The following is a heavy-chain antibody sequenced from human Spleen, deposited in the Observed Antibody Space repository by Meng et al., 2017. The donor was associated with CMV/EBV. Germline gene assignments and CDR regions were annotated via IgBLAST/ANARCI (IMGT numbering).Heavy chain of an antibody. CDR1: GGSISSYY. CDR2: IYYSGST. D-gene: IGHD6-13*01. Sequence: LTCTVSGGSISSYYWSWIRQPPGKGLEWIGYIYYSGSTNYNPSLKSRVTISVDTSKNQFSLKLSSVTAADTAVYYCAKGIAAAGADYWGQGTLVTVSS. CDR3: AKGIAAAGADY. J-gene: IGHJ4*02. V-gene: IGHV4-59*01.